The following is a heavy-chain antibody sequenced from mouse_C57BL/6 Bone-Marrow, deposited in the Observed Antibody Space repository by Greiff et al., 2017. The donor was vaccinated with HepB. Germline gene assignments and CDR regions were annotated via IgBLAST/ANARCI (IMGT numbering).Heavy chain of an antibody. J-gene: IGHJ2*01. CDR3: ARGGYGSSSYFDY. Sequence: EVMLVESEGGLVQPGSSMKLSCTASGFTFSDYYMAWVRQVPEKGLEWVANINYDGSSTYYLDSLKSRFIISRDNAKNILYLQMSSLKSEDTATYYCARGGYGSSSYFDYWGQGTTLTVSS. D-gene: IGHD1-1*01. V-gene: IGHV5-16*01. CDR1: GFTFSDYY. CDR2: INYDGSST.